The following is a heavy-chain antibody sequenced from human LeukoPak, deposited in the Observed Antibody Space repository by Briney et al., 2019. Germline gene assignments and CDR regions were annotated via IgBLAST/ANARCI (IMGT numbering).Heavy chain of an antibody. Sequence: GGSLRLSCAASGFTVSSNYMSWVRQAPGKGLEWVSVIYHGGTTYYADSVKGRFTISRDNSKNTLYLQMNSLRAEDTAVYYCAKDQEVPAAGTWGSIDYWGQGTLVTVSS. CDR2: IYHGGTT. V-gene: IGHV3-66*02. D-gene: IGHD6-13*01. CDR3: AKDQEVPAAGTWGSIDY. CDR1: GFTVSSNY. J-gene: IGHJ4*02.